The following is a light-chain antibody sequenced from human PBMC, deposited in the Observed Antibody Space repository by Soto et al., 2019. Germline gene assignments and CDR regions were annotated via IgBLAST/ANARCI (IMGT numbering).Light chain of an antibody. Sequence: DIQVTQSPSSVSASVGDRVTITCRTSQDVSSWLAWYQQKPGKAPELLIYSASTLQTGVPSRFSGSGSVTDFTLTISSLQPEDVATYYCQPANSFPLTFGGGTKVEIK. CDR3: QPANSFPLT. V-gene: IGKV1-12*01. CDR1: QDVSSW. J-gene: IGKJ4*01. CDR2: SAS.